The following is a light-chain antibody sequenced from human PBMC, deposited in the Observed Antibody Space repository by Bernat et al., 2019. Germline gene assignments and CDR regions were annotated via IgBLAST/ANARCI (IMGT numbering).Light chain of an antibody. V-gene: IGKV6-21*02. CDR2: YAS. J-gene: IGKJ4*01. CDR3: QQSSSSPLT. CDR1: QSIGSS. Sequence: EIVLTQSPAFQSVTLKEKVTITCQASQSIGSSLHWYQQKPDQSPRLLIKYASQSISGVPSRFSGSGSGTDFTLTINSLEAEDAATYYCQQSSSSPLTFGGGTKVEIK.